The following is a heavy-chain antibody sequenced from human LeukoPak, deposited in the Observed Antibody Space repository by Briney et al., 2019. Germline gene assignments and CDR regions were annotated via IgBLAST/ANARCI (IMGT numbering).Heavy chain of an antibody. CDR1: GGSISSYY. J-gene: IGHJ4*02. CDR3: ARQTGSGLFILP. V-gene: IGHV4-59*08. Sequence: SETLSLTCTVSGGSISSYYWSWIRQPPGKGLECIGYIYYSGSTNYNPSLKSQVSISIDTSKNQFSLRLTSVTAADTAVYYCARQTGSGLFILPGGQGTLVTVSS. D-gene: IGHD3/OR15-3a*01. CDR2: IYYSGST.